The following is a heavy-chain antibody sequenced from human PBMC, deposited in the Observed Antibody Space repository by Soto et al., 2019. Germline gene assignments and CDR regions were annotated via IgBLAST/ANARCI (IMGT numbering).Heavy chain of an antibody. D-gene: IGHD3-10*01. CDR1: GFTFSSYA. CDR2: ISGSAGST. J-gene: IGHJ4*02. V-gene: IGHV3-23*01. Sequence: GGSLRLSCAASGFTFSSYAMSWVRQAPGKGLEWVSAISGSAGSTYYADSVKGRFTISRDNSKNTLYLQMTSLRAEDTAVYYCAKRSLLWFGEYPYWGQGTLVTVSS. CDR3: AKRSLLWFGEYPY.